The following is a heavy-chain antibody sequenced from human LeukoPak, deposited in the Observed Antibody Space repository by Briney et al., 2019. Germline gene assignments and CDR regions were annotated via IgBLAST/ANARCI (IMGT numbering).Heavy chain of an antibody. CDR3: ARGESSSPLPLT. J-gene: IGHJ5*02. CDR1: GGSISSYY. Sequence: SETLSLTCTVSGGSISSYYWSWIRQPPGKGLEWIGYIHTSGSTNYNPSLKSRVTISVDTSKNQFSLKLSSVTAADTAVYYCARGESSSPLPLTWGQGTLVTVSS. V-gene: IGHV4-4*09. D-gene: IGHD6-6*01. CDR2: IHTSGST.